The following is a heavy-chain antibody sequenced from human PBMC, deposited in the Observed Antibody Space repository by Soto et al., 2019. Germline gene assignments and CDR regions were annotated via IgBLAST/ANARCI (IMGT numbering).Heavy chain of an antibody. CDR2: IKSKTDGGST. V-gene: IGHV3-23*01. J-gene: IGHJ4*02. CDR3: AKDGFFYDSSGFWGYFFVY. D-gene: IGHD3-22*01. Sequence: HKAPGKGLEWVGRIKSKTDGGSTYYADSVKGRFTISRDNSKNTLYLQMNSLRAEDTAVYYCAKDGFFYDSSGFWGYFFVYWVQGTLVTVS.